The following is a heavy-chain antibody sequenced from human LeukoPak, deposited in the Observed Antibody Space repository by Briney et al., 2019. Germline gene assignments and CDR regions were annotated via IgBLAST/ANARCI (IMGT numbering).Heavy chain of an antibody. CDR1: GYTFTSYG. V-gene: IGHV1-18*01. Sequence: GASVKVSCKASGYTFTSYGITWVRQAPGQGLEWMGWISPYNGNTNYVQKLQGRVTMTTDTSTSTAYMELRSLRSDDTAVYYCARDVGRYYYYYYMDVWGKGTTVTVSS. CDR2: ISPYNGNT. CDR3: ARDVGRYYYYYYMDV. J-gene: IGHJ6*03. D-gene: IGHD2-15*01.